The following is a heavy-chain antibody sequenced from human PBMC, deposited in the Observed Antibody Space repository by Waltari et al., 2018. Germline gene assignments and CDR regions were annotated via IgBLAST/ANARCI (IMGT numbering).Heavy chain of an antibody. J-gene: IGHJ4*02. Sequence: QVQLQQWGAGLLKPSETLSPTCAVYSGSFSGYWWTWIRQPPGKGLEWIGEINHGGSTNYNPSLKSRVALLVDTSKSHLSLELTSVTAADTAVYYCAIRTFDSGTYSHPYYFDSWGQGTLVTVSS. CDR2: INHGGST. CDR1: SGSFSGYW. V-gene: IGHV4-34*01. D-gene: IGHD3-10*01. CDR3: AIRTFDSGTYSHPYYFDS.